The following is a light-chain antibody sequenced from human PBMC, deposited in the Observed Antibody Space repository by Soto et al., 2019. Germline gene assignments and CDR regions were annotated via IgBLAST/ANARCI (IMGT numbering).Light chain of an antibody. V-gene: IGKV3D-20*02. CDR3: QQRSNWRRT. CDR1: QTVSTNY. CDR2: DAS. J-gene: IGKJ1*01. Sequence: EIVLTQSPGTLSLSPVEIATLSVMASQTVSTNYLAWYQQKPGQAPRLLIYDASNRATGIPARFSGSGSGTDFTLTISSLEPEDFAIYYCQQRSNWRRTFGQGTKVDIK.